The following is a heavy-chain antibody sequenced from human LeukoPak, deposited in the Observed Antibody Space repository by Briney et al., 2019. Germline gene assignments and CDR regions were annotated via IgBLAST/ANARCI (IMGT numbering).Heavy chain of an antibody. CDR2: IYYSGST. Sequence: SETLSLTCTVSGGSISSSSYYWGWIRQPPGKGLEWIGSIYYSGSTYYNPSLKRRVTISVDTSKNQFSLKLSSVTAADTAVYYCARQTENRIEAARFDYWGQGTVVTVFS. CDR1: GGSISSSSYY. J-gene: IGHJ4*02. V-gene: IGHV4-39*01. CDR3: ARQTENRIEAARFDY. D-gene: IGHD6-13*01.